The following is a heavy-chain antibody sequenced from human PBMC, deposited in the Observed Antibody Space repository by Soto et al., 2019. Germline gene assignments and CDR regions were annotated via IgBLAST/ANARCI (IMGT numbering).Heavy chain of an antibody. CDR1: GFTFSSYA. CDR2: ISSSGDRT. CDR3: AKGLGSSGWSDYDY. J-gene: IGHJ4*02. V-gene: IGHV3-23*01. D-gene: IGHD6-19*01. Sequence: EVQVLESGGGLVQPGGSLRLSCAASGFTFSSYAMTWVRQAPGLGLEWVSGISSSGDRTHYADSVKGRFTISRDNSENTVSLQMNSLRADDTAVYYCAKGLGSSGWSDYDYWGQGTLVNVSS.